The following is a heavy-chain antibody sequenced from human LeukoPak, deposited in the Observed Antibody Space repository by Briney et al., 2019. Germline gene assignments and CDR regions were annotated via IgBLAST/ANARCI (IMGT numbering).Heavy chain of an antibody. CDR2: INPNSGGT. CDR3: ARGFGPSGRKDWFDP. Sequence: ASVKVSCKASGYTFTGYYMHWVRQAPGQGLEWMGWINPNSGGTNYAQKFQGRVTMTRDTSISTAYMELSRLRSDDTAVYYCARGFGPSGRKDWFDPWGQGTLVTVSS. D-gene: IGHD3-3*01. V-gene: IGHV1-2*02. J-gene: IGHJ5*02. CDR1: GYTFTGYY.